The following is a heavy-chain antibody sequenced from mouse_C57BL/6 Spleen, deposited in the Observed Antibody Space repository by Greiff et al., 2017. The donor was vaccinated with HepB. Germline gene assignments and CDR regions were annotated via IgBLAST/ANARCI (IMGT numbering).Heavy chain of an antibody. CDR1: GYSITSGYY. D-gene: IGHD2-4*01. CDR3: ARGGITPFDY. Sequence: EVQLVESGPGLVKPSQSLSLTCSVTGYSITSGYYWNWIRQFPGNKLEWMGYISYDGSNNYNPSLKNRISITRDTSKNQFFLKLNSVTTEDTATYYCARGGITPFDYGGQGTTLTVSS. V-gene: IGHV3-6*01. J-gene: IGHJ2*01. CDR2: ISYDGSN.